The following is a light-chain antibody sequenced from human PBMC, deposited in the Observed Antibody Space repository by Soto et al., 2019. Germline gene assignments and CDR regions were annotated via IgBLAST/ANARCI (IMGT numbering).Light chain of an antibody. V-gene: IGLV2-14*01. CDR2: DVN. Sequence: QSALTQPASVSGSPGQSITISCTGTSSDIGGYDYVSWYQRHPGKAPKLIIYDVNNRPSGVSNRFSGSKSGNTASLTISGRQAEDEADDYCTTYASGSTHVVFGGGTKLTVL. CDR3: TTYASGSTHVV. CDR1: SSDIGGYDY. J-gene: IGLJ2*01.